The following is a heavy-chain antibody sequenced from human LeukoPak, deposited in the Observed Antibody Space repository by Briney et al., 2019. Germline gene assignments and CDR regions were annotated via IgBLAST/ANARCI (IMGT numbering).Heavy chain of an antibody. CDR2: IYYSGST. J-gene: IGHJ4*01. V-gene: IGHV4-39*01. CDR3: ARLPAYCSTTSCSFDS. CDR1: GGSISSSSYY. D-gene: IGHD2-2*01. Sequence: SETLSLTCTVSGGSISSSSYYWGWIRQPPGKGLEWIGNIYYSGSTYYNPALKSRVTISVDTSKNQFSLKLTSVTAADTAVYYCARLPAYCSTTSCSFDSWGQRTLLAVSS.